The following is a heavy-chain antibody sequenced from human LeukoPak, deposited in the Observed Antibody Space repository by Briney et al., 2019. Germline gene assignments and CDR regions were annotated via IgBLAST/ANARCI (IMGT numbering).Heavy chain of an antibody. CDR3: ASTLQAFRYYYYGMDV. CDR1: GGSFSGYY. Sequence: SETLSLTCAVYGGSFSGYYWSWIRQPPGKGLEWIGEINHSGSTNYNPSLKSRVTISVDTSKNQFSLKLSSVTAADTAVYYCASTLQAFRYYYYGMDVWGQGTTVTVSS. J-gene: IGHJ6*02. D-gene: IGHD4-11*01. V-gene: IGHV4-34*01. CDR2: INHSGST.